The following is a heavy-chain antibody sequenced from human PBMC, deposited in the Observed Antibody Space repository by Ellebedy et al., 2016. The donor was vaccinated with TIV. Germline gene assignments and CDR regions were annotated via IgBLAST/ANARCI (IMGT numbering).Heavy chain of an antibody. Sequence: SETLSLTXAVYGGSFSGYSWIWIRQPPEKGPEWIGEINHNGRTNYNPTLKSRVAISVDTSKNQFSLKLTSVTAADMAVYYCASLGYCTTSSCNNNWFDPWGQGTLVTVSS. V-gene: IGHV4-34*01. CDR2: INHNGRT. J-gene: IGHJ5*02. CDR3: ASLGYCTTSSCNNNWFDP. CDR1: GGSFSGYS. D-gene: IGHD2-2*02.